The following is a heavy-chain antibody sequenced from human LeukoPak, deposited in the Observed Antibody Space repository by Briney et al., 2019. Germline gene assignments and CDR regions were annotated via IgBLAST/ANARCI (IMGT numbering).Heavy chain of an antibody. D-gene: IGHD1-26*01. J-gene: IGHJ4*02. CDR2: ISWNSGSI. V-gene: IGHV3-9*03. CDR1: GFTFDDYA. Sequence: PGGSLRLSCAASGFTFDDYAMHWVRQAPGKGLEWVSGISWNSGSIGYADSVKGRFTTSRDNAKNSLYLQMNSLRAEDMALYYCAKASVGATPLEYYFDYWGQGTLVTVSS. CDR3: AKASVGATPLEYYFDY.